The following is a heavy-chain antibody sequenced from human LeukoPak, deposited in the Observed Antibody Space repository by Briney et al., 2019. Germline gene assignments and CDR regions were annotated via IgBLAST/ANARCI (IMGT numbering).Heavy chain of an antibody. CDR2: IRYDGNNL. CDR1: GFTFSNYG. CDR3: AKDNPHDY. D-gene: IGHD1-14*01. Sequence: GGSLRLSCGASGFTFSNYGMLWVRQAPGKGLEWVAFIRYDGNNLLYADSVKGRFTISRDNSKNTLYLHIKSLRAEDTAGYYCAKDNPHDYWGQGTLVIVSS. V-gene: IGHV3-30*02. J-gene: IGHJ4*02.